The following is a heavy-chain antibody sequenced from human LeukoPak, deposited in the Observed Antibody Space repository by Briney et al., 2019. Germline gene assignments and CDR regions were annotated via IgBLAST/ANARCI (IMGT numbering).Heavy chain of an antibody. V-gene: IGHV1-2*04. D-gene: IGHD1-20*01. Sequence: ASVKVSCKASGYTFTGYYMHWVRQAPGQGLEWMGRINPNSGGTNYAQKFQGWVTMTRDTSISTAYMELSRLRSDDTAVYYCARGGITGTTRGPTRLNDAFDIWGQGTMVTVSS. CDR2: INPNSGGT. CDR3: ARGGITGTTRGPTRLNDAFDI. J-gene: IGHJ3*02. CDR1: GYTFTGYY.